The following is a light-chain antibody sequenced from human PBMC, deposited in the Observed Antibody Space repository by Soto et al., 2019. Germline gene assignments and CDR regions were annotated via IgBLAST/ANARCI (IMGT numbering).Light chain of an antibody. Sequence: LTQPASVSGSPGQSITISCTGTSSDVGDYNYVSWYQQHPGKAPKLMIYEVSNRPSGVSNRFSGSKSGNTASLTISGLQAEDEADYYCSSYTSSNYVFGTGTKVTVL. CDR3: SSYTSSNYV. CDR1: SSDVGDYNY. CDR2: EVS. J-gene: IGLJ1*01. V-gene: IGLV2-14*01.